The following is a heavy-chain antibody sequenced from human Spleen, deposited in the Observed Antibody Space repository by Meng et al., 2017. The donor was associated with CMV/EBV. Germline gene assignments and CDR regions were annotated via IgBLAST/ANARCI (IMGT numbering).Heavy chain of an antibody. CDR3: ARVYSSGWYEGGDYYFDY. CDR2: IYYSGST. Sequence: SETLSLTCTVSGGSISSSSYYWGWIRQPPGKGLEWIGSIYYSGSTYYNPYLKSRVTISVDTSKNQFSLKLSSVTAADTAVYYCARVYSSGWYEGGDYYFDYWGQGTLVTVSS. D-gene: IGHD6-19*01. V-gene: IGHV4-39*01. CDR1: GGSISSSSYY. J-gene: IGHJ4*02.